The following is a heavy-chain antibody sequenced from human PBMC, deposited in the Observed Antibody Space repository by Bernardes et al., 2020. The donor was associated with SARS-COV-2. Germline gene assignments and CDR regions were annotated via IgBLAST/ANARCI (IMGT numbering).Heavy chain of an antibody. CDR1: GFTFSNAW. J-gene: IGHJ4*02. CDR3: TTEIRNHYDILTGYYWGNY. Sequence: GGSLRLSCAASGFTFSNAWMSWVRQAPGEGLEWVGRIKSKTNGGTIDYAAPVKGRFTISRDDSKNTLYLQMNSLKTEDTAVYYCTTEIRNHYDILTGYYWGNYWGQGTLVTVSS. V-gene: IGHV3-15*01. CDR2: IKSKTNGGTI. D-gene: IGHD3-9*01.